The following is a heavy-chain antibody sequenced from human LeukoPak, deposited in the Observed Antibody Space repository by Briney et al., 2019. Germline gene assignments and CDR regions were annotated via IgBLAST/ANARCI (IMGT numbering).Heavy chain of an antibody. CDR1: GGTFSSYA. CDR3: ATSGGTYYLDPSGLYYFHY. Sequence: ASVKVSCKASGGTFSSYAISWVRQAPGQGLEWMGRIIPILGIANYAQKFQGRVTITADKSTSTAYMELSSLRAEDTAVYYCATSGGTYYLDPSGLYYFHYWGQGTLVTVSS. V-gene: IGHV1-69*04. D-gene: IGHD3-16*01. J-gene: IGHJ4*02. CDR2: IIPILGIA.